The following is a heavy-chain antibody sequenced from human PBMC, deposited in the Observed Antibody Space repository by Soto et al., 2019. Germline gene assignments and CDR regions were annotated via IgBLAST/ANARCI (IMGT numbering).Heavy chain of an antibody. Sequence: ASVKVSCKASGYTFTSYGISWVRQAPGQGLEWMGWISAYNGDTNYAQKLQGRVTMTTDTSTSTAYMELRSLRSDDTAVYYCARNQLPDGRYVYWGQGTLVTVSS. J-gene: IGHJ4*02. CDR1: GYTFTSYG. CDR2: ISAYNGDT. D-gene: IGHD1-1*01. CDR3: ARNQLPDGRYVY. V-gene: IGHV1-18*01.